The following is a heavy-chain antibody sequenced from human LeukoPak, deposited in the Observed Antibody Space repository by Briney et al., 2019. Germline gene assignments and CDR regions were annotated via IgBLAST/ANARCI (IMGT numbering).Heavy chain of an antibody. J-gene: IGHJ6*02. Sequence: ASVKVSCKASGYTFTSYAMHWVRQAPGQRLEWMGWINAGNGNTKHSQKFQGRVTITRDTSASTAYMELSSLRSEDTAVYYCARFLVRYCSGGSCYYYYGMDVWGQGTTVTVSS. D-gene: IGHD2-15*01. CDR2: INAGNGNT. CDR1: GYTFTSYA. V-gene: IGHV1-3*01. CDR3: ARFLVRYCSGGSCYYYYGMDV.